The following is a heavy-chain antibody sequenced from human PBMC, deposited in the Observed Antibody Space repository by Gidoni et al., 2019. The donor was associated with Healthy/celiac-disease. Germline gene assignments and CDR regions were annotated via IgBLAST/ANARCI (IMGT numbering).Heavy chain of an antibody. CDR2: ISSSSSTI. D-gene: IGHD5-12*01. Sequence: EVQLVESGGGLVQPGGSLRLPCAASGFTFRSYSMNWVRQAPGKGLEWVSYISSSSSTIYYADSVKGRFTISRDNAKNSLYLQMNSLRDEDTAVYYCARWGRVATIRTGFDYWGQGTLVTVSS. J-gene: IGHJ4*02. CDR1: GFTFRSYS. CDR3: ARWGRVATIRTGFDY. V-gene: IGHV3-48*02.